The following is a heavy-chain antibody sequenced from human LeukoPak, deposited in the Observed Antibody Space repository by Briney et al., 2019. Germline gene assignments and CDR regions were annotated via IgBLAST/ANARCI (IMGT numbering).Heavy chain of an antibody. Sequence: PGGSLRLSCAASGFTFSSYSMNWVRQAPGKGLEWVSSISSSSSYIYYADSVKGRFTISRDNTKNSLYLQMNSLRAEDTAVYYCARARVWAPSITMVPGVGYGMDVWGQGTTVTVSS. D-gene: IGHD3-10*01. CDR2: ISSSSSYI. CDR3: ARARVWAPSITMVPGVGYGMDV. J-gene: IGHJ6*02. CDR1: GFTFSSYS. V-gene: IGHV3-21*01.